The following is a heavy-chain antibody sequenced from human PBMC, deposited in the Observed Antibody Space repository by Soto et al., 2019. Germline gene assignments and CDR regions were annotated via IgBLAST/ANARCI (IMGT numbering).Heavy chain of an antibody. CDR3: VAAARLGGYYYYYGMDV. CDR1: GGSISSGGYY. CDR2: IYYSGST. V-gene: IGHV4-31*03. D-gene: IGHD6-6*01. Sequence: QVQLQESGPGLVKPSQTLSLTCTVSGGSISSGGYYWSWIRQHPGKGLEWIGYIYYSGSTYYNPSRNGRVTISVDTSKNQFSLKLSSVTAADTAVYYCVAAARLGGYYYYYGMDVWGQGTTVTVSS. J-gene: IGHJ6*02.